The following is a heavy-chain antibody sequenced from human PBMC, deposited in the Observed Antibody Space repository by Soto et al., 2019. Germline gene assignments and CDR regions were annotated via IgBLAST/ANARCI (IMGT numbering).Heavy chain of an antibody. V-gene: IGHV3-48*03. CDR1: GLSFSNYA. CDR2: ISENSGTI. J-gene: IGHJ3*02. D-gene: IGHD2-15*01. Sequence: PGGSLRLSCAAYGLSFSNYAVDWVRQAPGKGLEWVSYISENSGTIYYADSVKGRFTISRDNAKNSLYLQMNSLRAEDTAVYFCVREYCSGGTCSDAFDIWGQATLVTVS. CDR3: VREYCSGGTCSDAFDI.